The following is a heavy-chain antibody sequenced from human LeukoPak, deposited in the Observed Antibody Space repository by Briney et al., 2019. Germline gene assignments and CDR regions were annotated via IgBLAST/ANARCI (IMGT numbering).Heavy chain of an antibody. D-gene: IGHD6-19*01. V-gene: IGHV4-39*01. J-gene: IGHJ5*02. CDR3: ARKGAVAGTRWFDP. CDR2: IYYSGST. Sequence: GSIYYSGSTYYNPSLKSRVTISVDTSKNQFSLKLSSVTAADTAVYYCARKGAVAGTRWFDPWGQGTLVTVSS.